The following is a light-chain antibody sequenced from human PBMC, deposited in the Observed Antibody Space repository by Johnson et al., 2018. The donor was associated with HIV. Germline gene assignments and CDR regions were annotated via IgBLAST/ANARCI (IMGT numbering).Light chain of an antibody. CDR3: AAWDNSLNGYV. CDR1: SSNIGSNT. CDR2: SSN. J-gene: IGLJ1*01. Sequence: QSVLTQPPSASGTPGQRVTISCSGGSSNIGSNTVNWYQQLPGTAPKLLVYSSNQRPSGVPDRFSGSKSGTSASLAISGLQSEDEADYTCAAWDNSLNGYVFGTGTRVTVL. V-gene: IGLV1-44*01.